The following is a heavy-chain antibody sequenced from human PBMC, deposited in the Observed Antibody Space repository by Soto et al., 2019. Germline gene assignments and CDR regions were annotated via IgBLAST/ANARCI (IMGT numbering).Heavy chain of an antibody. CDR2: LDWDDDK. CDR1: GFSLSTSGMC. Sequence: PGPTTVNPTQTLTLPCTFSGFSLSTSGMCVSCIRQPPGKALEWLARLDWDDDKYYNPSLKIRLTISQDTSRNQVVLTMTKVDSVDTATYYCARSYSYNRRLDSWGQGTLVTVSS. CDR3: ARSYSYNRRLDS. V-gene: IGHV2-70*11. D-gene: IGHD6-13*01. J-gene: IGHJ4*02.